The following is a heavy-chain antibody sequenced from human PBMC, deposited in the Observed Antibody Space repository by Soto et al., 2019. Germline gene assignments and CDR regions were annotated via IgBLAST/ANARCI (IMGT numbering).Heavy chain of an antibody. D-gene: IGHD6-19*01. V-gene: IGHV3-74*01. J-gene: IGHJ4*02. CDR3: ARDRGWSLFDY. Sequence: EVQLVESGGGLVQPGGSLRLSCAASGFTFSSYWMYWVRQAPGKGLVWVSRTNSDGSDTSYADSVKDRFTISRDNAKKPRYLQMNSLRDEDTAVYYCARDRGWSLFDYWGQGTLVTVSS. CDR2: TNSDGSDT. CDR1: GFTFSSYW.